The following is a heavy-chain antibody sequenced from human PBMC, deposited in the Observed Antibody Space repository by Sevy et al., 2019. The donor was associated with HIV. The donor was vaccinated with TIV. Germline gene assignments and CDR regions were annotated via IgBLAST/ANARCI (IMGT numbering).Heavy chain of an antibody. Sequence: GGSLRLSCAASGFTFSSYGMHWVRQAPGKWLEWVAVISYDGSNKYYADSVKGRFTISRDNSKNTLYLQMNSLRAEDTAVYYCAKAQTAMVTYFDYWGQGTLVTVSS. J-gene: IGHJ4*02. CDR2: ISYDGSNK. CDR1: GFTFSSYG. V-gene: IGHV3-30*18. CDR3: AKAQTAMVTYFDY. D-gene: IGHD5-18*01.